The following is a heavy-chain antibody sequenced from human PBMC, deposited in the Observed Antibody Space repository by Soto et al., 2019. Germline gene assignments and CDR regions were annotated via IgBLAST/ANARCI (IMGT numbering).Heavy chain of an antibody. CDR1: GFTFSGSA. J-gene: IGHJ3*02. D-gene: IGHD3-22*01. CDR2: IRSKTNNYAT. Sequence: EVQLVESGGGLVQPEGSLKLSCAASGFTFSGSAMHWVRQASGKGLEWVGRIRSKTNNYATTYAASVKGRFTISRDASKITAYLQMNSLKTEGTAVYYCTGLYYDTSRGFAFDIWGQGTMVTFSS. V-gene: IGHV3-73*02. CDR3: TGLYYDTSRGFAFDI.